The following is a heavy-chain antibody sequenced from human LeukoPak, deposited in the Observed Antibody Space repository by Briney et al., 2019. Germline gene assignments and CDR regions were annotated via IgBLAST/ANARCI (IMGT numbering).Heavy chain of an antibody. CDR3: ARVGAGESSDYYYYYYMDV. CDR1: GGTFSSYA. D-gene: IGHD3-10*01. CDR2: IIPIFGTA. J-gene: IGHJ6*03. V-gene: IGHV1-69*06. Sequence: SVKVPCKASGGTFSSYAISWVRQAPGQGLEWMGRIIPIFGTANYAQKFQGRVTITADKSTSTAYMELSSLRSEDTAVYYCARVGAGESSDYYYYYYMDVWGKGTTVTVSS.